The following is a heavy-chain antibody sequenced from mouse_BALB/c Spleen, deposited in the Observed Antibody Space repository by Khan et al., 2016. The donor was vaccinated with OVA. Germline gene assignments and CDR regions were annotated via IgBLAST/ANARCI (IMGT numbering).Heavy chain of an antibody. CDR1: GYSITSGYF. CDR2: IRYDGNS. CDR3: AGGGSSGPAWFTY. D-gene: IGHD3-1*01. J-gene: IGHJ3*01. V-gene: IGHV3-6*02. Sequence: EVQLQESGPGLVKPSQSLSLTCSVTGYSITSGYFWNWIRQFPGNNLEWMGYIRYDGNSDYNPSLKNRISITRDTSKNQFFLKLNSVTPEDTAPYCGAGGGSSGPAWFTYWGQGTLVTVSA.